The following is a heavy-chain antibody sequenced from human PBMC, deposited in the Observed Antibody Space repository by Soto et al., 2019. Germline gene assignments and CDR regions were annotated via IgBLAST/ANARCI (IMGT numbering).Heavy chain of an antibody. CDR2: IIPIFGTA. J-gene: IGHJ6*02. Sequence: QVQLVQSGAEVKKPGSSVKVSCKASGGTFSSYAISWVRQAPGRGLEWMGGIIPIFGTANYAQKFQGRVTITADESTSTAYMELSSLRSEDTAVYYCARDCSGASCYYYYYGMDVWGQGTKVTVSS. D-gene: IGHD2-15*01. CDR1: GGTFSSYA. CDR3: ARDCSGASCYYYYYGMDV. V-gene: IGHV1-69*12.